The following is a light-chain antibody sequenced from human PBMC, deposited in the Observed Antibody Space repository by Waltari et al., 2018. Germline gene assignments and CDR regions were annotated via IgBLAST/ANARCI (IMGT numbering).Light chain of an antibody. V-gene: IGLV2-23*02. CDR3: CSYAGRTTWV. J-gene: IGLJ3*02. Sequence: QSALTQPASVSGSPGQSIPISCTGTSSDVGNYNPVPWYQQHTGRAPKLIIYAVSERPSGVSNRFSGSKSANTASRTVSGLQAEDEADYYYCSYAGRTTWVFGGGTNLTVL. CDR1: SSDVGNYNP. CDR2: AVS.